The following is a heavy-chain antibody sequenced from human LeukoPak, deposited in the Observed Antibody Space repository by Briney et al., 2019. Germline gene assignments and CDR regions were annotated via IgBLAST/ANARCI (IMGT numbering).Heavy chain of an antibody. V-gene: IGHV3-30-3*01. CDR2: ISYDGSNK. J-gene: IGHJ4*02. D-gene: IGHD3-10*01. CDR1: GFTFXSYA. Sequence: GXLRLSXXXSGFTFXSYAMHWVRQAPGKGLEWVAVISYDGSNKYYADSVKGRFTISRDNSKNTLYLQMNSLRAEDTAVYYCASPMVRGANWGQGTLVTVSS. CDR3: ASPMVRGAN.